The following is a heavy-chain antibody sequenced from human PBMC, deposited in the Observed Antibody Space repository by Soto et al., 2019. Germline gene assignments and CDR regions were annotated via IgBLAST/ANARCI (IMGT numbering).Heavy chain of an antibody. V-gene: IGHV1-8*02. Sequence: ASVKVSCKPSGYTFTSYDINWVRQATGQGLEWMGWMNPNSGNTGYAQKFQGRVTMTRNTSISTAYMELSSLRSEDTAVYYCASIEMATIYAFDIWGQGTMVTVSS. CDR2: MNPNSGNT. D-gene: IGHD5-12*01. CDR1: GYTFTSYD. CDR3: ASIEMATIYAFDI. J-gene: IGHJ3*02.